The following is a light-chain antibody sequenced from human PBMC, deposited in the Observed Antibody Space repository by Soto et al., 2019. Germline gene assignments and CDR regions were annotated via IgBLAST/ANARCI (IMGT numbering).Light chain of an antibody. V-gene: IGKV3-20*01. J-gene: IGKJ1*01. Sequence: ETVLTQSPGTLSLSPGERATLSCRASQSISSSYLAWYQQKPGQAPRLLIYYASSRATGIPDRFSGSGSGTDFTLTISRLEAEDCAVYYCKQYGTSPPSWTFGQGTKVEIK. CDR1: QSISSSY. CDR3: KQYGTSPPSWT. CDR2: YAS.